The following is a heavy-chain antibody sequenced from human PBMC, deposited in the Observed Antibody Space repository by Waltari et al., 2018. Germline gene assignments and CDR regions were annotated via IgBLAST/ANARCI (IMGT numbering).Heavy chain of an antibody. D-gene: IGHD4-17*01. CDR3: ARGLTVTNGGGAFDI. Sequence: QVQLQESGPGLVKPSQTLSLTCTVSGGSISSGGYYWSWIRQHPGKGLEWIGYIYYSGGPYYNPSRKRRVTISVDTSKNQFSLKLSSVTAADTAVDYCARGLTVTNGGGAFDIWGQGTMVTVSS. V-gene: IGHV4-31*03. CDR2: IYYSGGP. CDR1: GGSISSGGYY. J-gene: IGHJ3*02.